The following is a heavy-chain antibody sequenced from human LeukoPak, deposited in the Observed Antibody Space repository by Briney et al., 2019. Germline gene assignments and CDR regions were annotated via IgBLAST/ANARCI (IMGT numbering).Heavy chain of an antibody. V-gene: IGHV3-23*01. Sequence: QPGGSLRLSCAAAGFTLSSYAMSWVRQAPGKALEWVSSIRGGGGRTYYADSVKGRFTISRDNSRNTLYLQLSSLRAEDTAVYYCAKKDCSGRVCYPPSLDYWGQGTLVTVSS. D-gene: IGHD2-15*01. J-gene: IGHJ4*02. CDR2: IRGGGGRT. CDR3: AKKDCSGRVCYPPSLDY. CDR1: GFTLSSYA.